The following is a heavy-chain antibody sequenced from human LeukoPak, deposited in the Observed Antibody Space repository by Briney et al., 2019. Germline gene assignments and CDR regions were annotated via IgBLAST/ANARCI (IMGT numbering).Heavy chain of an antibody. V-gene: IGHV3-23*01. J-gene: IGHJ6*02. CDR2: ISGRGGAT. CDR1: GFIFNNYP. CDR3: AKAPAAATKYYDGMDV. D-gene: IGHD6-13*01. Sequence: GWALTLTCPATGFIFNNYPMRWLRPAAGKGLEWVSAISGRGGATYYADSVKGRFSLSRDNSKSTLFLHMNSLRVEDTAVYYCAKAPAAATKYYDGMDVWGEGTTVTVSS.